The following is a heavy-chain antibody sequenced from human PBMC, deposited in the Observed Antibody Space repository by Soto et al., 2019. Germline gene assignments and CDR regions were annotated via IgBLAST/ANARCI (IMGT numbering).Heavy chain of an antibody. CDR1: GYSFTSYG. V-gene: IGHV1-18*01. J-gene: IGHJ6*02. D-gene: IGHD6-13*01. CDR2: ISAYNGNT. Sequence: GASVKVSCKASGYSFTSYGISWVRQAPGQGLEWMGWISAYNGNTNYAQKLQGRVTMTTDTSTSTAYMELRSLRSDDTAVYYCARESSSSCHDYYYGMDVWGQGTTVTVSS. CDR3: ARESSSSCHDYYYGMDV.